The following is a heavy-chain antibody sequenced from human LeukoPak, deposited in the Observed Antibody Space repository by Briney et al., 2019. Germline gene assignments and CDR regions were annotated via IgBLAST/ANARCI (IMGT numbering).Heavy chain of an antibody. Sequence: GRSLRLSCAASGFTFSSYGMHWVRQAPGKGLEWVAVISYDGSNKYYADSVKGRFTISRDNSKNTLYLQMNSLRAEDTAVYFCARGGGLDVWGQGATVTVSS. CDR1: GFTFSSYG. D-gene: IGHD3-16*01. V-gene: IGHV3-30*03. J-gene: IGHJ6*02. CDR2: ISYDGSNK. CDR3: ARGGGLDV.